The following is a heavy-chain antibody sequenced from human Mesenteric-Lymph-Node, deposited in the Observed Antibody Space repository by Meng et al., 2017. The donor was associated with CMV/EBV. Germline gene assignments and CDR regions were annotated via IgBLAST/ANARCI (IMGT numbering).Heavy chain of an antibody. CDR3: ARDFAGAPYSNPRHYGMDV. CDR2: IIPIFGTA. V-gene: IGHV1-69*05. J-gene: IGHJ6*02. D-gene: IGHD4-11*01. CDR1: GYTFTSYG. Sequence: SVKVSCKASGYTFTSYGISWVRQAPGQGLEWMGGIIPIFGTANYAQKFQGRVTITTDESTSTAYMELSSLRSEDTAVYYCARDFAGAPYSNPRHYGMDVWGQGTTVTVSS.